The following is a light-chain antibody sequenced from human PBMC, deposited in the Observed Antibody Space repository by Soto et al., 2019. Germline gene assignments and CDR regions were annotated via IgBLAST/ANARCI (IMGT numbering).Light chain of an antibody. CDR2: GVS. V-gene: IGKV3-20*01. J-gene: IGKJ5*01. CDR1: QPVSSNF. CDR3: QQYANSPIT. Sequence: ELVLTQSPGTLSLSPGESATLSCRASQPVSSNFLAWYEQKPGQAXRXXIYGVSSRASGIPDRFFGSGSGTDLTLTINRLQPEDGEVYYCQQYANSPITFGQGTRLEIK.